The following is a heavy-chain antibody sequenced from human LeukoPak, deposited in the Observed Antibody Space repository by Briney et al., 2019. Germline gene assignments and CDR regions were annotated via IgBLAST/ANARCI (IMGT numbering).Heavy chain of an antibody. J-gene: IGHJ4*02. V-gene: IGHV4-39*01. Sequence: ASETLSLTCTVSGGSTSSSDYYWGWIRQPPEKGLEWIGSVYYNGNTYYNPSLKSRVTISIDTSKNQLSLKLNSVTAADTAVYYCARLHYPPRPDYWGQGTLVTDSA. D-gene: IGHD1-26*01. CDR1: GGSTSSSDYY. CDR3: ARLHYPPRPDY. CDR2: VYYNGNT.